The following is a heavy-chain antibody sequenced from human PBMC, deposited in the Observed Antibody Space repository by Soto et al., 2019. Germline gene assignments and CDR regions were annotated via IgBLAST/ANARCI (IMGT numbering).Heavy chain of an antibody. CDR1: GYTFTSYA. Sequence: ASVKVSCKASGYTFTSYAMHWVRQAPGQRLEWMGWINAGNGNTKYSQKFQGRVTITRDTSASTAYMELSSLRSEDTAVYYCASSYYDFWSGYLSLDYWGQGTLVTVSS. J-gene: IGHJ4*02. CDR2: INAGNGNT. D-gene: IGHD3-3*01. V-gene: IGHV1-3*01. CDR3: ASSYYDFWSGYLSLDY.